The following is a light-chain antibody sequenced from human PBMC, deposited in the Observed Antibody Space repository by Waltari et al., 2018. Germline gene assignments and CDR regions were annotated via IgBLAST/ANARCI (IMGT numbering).Light chain of an antibody. CDR3: SSYRSDSTYV. CDR2: EVI. V-gene: IGLV2-14*01. Sequence: QSALTQPASVSGSPGQSITISCAGTNSDIGGYNYVSWYQHHPGEAPKLLIFEVINRPSGVSDRFSGSKSGNTASLTISGLQAEDEADYYCSSYRSDSTYVFGTGTKVTVL. CDR1: NSDIGGYNY. J-gene: IGLJ1*01.